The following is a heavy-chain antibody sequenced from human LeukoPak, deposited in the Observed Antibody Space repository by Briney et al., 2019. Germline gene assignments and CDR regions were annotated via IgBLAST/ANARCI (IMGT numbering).Heavy chain of an antibody. Sequence: SETLSLTCTVSGGSISSSPYYWAWIRQPPGKRLEWIGSILYSGSTYYNPSLKSRVTISVDTSKNQFSLKLSSVTAADTAVYYCARVLLRWQYGYYFDYWGQGTLVTVSS. CDR3: ARVLLRWQYGYYFDY. D-gene: IGHD4-23*01. CDR2: ILYSGST. V-gene: IGHV4-39*07. J-gene: IGHJ4*02. CDR1: GGSISSSPYY.